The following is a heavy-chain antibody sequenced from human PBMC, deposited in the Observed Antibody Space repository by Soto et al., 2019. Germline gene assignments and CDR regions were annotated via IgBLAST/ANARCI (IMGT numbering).Heavy chain of an antibody. V-gene: IGHV1-69*01. CDR3: ARGYSTGYFDY. CDR1: GGTFSNYY. J-gene: IGHJ4*02. Sequence: QVQLVQSGAEVKKPGSSMKVSCKTSGGTFSNYYTSWVRQAPGQGLEWMGDIIPMFDTPKYAQKFQGRVTITADESTSAAYMELSSLRAEDTAVYYCARGYSTGYFDYWGQGTLITVSS. D-gene: IGHD1-20*01. CDR2: IIPMFDTP.